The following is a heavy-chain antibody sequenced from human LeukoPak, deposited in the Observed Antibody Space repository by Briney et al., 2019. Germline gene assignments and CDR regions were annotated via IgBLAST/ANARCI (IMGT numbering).Heavy chain of an antibody. V-gene: IGHV3-33*01. J-gene: IGHJ4*02. CDR2: IWYDGSNK. CDR3: ARDRGRAAAGKGTFDY. D-gene: IGHD6-13*01. Sequence: GGSLRLSCAASGFTFSSYGMHWVRQAPGKGLEWVAVIWYDGSNKYYADSVKGRFTISRDNSKNTLYLQMNSLRAEDTAVYYCARDRGRAAAGKGTFDYWGQGTLVTVSS. CDR1: GFTFSSYG.